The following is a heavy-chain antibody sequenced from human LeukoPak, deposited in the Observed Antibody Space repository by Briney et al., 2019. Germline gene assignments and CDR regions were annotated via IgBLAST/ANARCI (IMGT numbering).Heavy chain of an antibody. J-gene: IGHJ4*02. CDR1: GFTFSSYS. Sequence: PGGSLRLSCAASGFTFSSYSMNWVRQAPGKGLEWVSSISSSSYIYYADSVKGRFTISRDNAKNSLYLQMNSLRAEDTDVYYCARYHPNIPFDYWGQGTLVTVSS. D-gene: IGHD2/OR15-2a*01. CDR3: ARYHPNIPFDY. CDR2: ISSSSYI. V-gene: IGHV3-21*01.